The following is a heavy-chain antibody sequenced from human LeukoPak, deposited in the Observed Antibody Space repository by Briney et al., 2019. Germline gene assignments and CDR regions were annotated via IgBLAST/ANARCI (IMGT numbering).Heavy chain of an antibody. V-gene: IGHV4-4*07. D-gene: IGHD3-22*01. CDR3: ARLLDNDISGDPDTFDV. CDR1: GGSISSYY. Sequence: PSETLSLTCTVSGGSISSYYWSWIRQPAGKGLEWIGRIYTSGSTNYNPSLQSRVTISIDTSKSQFSLKLTSVTSADTAVYSCARLLDNDISGDPDTFDVWGQGTTVIVSS. J-gene: IGHJ3*01. CDR2: IYTSGST.